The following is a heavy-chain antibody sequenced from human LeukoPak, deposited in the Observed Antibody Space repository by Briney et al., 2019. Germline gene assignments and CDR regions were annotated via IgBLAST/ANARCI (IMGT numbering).Heavy chain of an antibody. CDR2: ISSSSSYI. CDR1: GFTFSSYS. CDR3: ARDITSDYYDSSGYTY. Sequence: GGSLRLSCAASGFTFSSYSMNWVRQAPGKGLEWVSSISSSSSYIYYADSVKGRFTISRDNAKNLLYLQMNSLRAEDTAVYYCARDITSDYYDSSGYTYWGQGTLVTVSS. V-gene: IGHV3-21*01. D-gene: IGHD3-22*01. J-gene: IGHJ4*02.